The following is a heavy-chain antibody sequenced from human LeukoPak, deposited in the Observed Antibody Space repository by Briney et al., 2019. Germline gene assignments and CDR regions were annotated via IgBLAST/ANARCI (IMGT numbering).Heavy chain of an antibody. V-gene: IGHV1-18*04. CDR2: ISAYNGNT. Sequence: ASVKVSCKASGYTFTGYYMHWVRQAPGQGLEWMGWISAYNGNTNYAQKLQGRVTMTTDTSTSTAYMELRSLRSDDTAVYYCARTYYDFWSGYQYYYGMDVWGQGTTVTASS. J-gene: IGHJ6*02. CDR3: ARTYYDFWSGYQYYYGMDV. CDR1: GYTFTGYY. D-gene: IGHD3-3*01.